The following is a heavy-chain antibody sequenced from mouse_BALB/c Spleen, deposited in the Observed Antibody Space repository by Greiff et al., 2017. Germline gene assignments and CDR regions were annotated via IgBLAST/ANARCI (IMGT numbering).Heavy chain of an antibody. D-gene: IGHD2-10*02. CDR2: ISYDGSN. CDR3: ARGYGNSWFAY. Sequence: EVQRVESGPGLVKPSQSLSLTCSVTGYSITSGYYWNWIRQFPGNKLEWMGYISYDGSNNYNPSLKNRISITRDTSKNQFFLKLNSVTTEDTATYYCARGYGNSWFAYWGQGTLVTVSA. CDR1: GYSITSGYY. J-gene: IGHJ3*01. V-gene: IGHV3-6*02.